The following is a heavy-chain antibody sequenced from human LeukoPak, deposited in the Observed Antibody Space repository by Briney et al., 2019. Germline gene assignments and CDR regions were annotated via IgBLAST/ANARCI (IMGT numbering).Heavy chain of an antibody. CDR2: ISSSGSTI. D-gene: IGHD1-26*01. V-gene: IGHV3-48*03. CDR3: ARDSVGGSYYGTDY. CDR1: GFTFSSYE. Sequence: PGGSLRLSCAASGFTFSSYEMNWVRQAPGKGLEWVSYISSSGSTIYYADSVKGRFTIPRDNAKNSLYLQMNSLRAEDTAVYYCARDSVGGSYYGTDYWGQGTLVTVSS. J-gene: IGHJ4*02.